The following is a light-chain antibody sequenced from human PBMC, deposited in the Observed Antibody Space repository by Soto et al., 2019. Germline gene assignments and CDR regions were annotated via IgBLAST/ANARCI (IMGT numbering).Light chain of an antibody. CDR2: KAS. J-gene: IGKJ1*01. CDR3: QHYNSYSEA. Sequence: DIQMTQSPSILSASPGDRVTITCRASQSISSWLGWYQQKPGKAPNVLIHKASHLESGVPSRFSGSGSGTEFTLTISSLQPDDFATYYCQHYNSYSEAFGQGTKVDIK. V-gene: IGKV1-5*03. CDR1: QSISSW.